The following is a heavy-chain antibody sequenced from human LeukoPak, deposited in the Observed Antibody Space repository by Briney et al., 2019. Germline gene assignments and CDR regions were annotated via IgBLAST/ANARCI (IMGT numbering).Heavy chain of an antibody. V-gene: IGHV3-30*02. D-gene: IGHD3-3*01. CDR3: AKEEWLLAVYFDY. J-gene: IGHJ4*02. Sequence: GGSLRLSCAASGFTFSSYGMHWVRQAPGKGLEWAAFIRYDGSNKYYADSVKGRFTISRDNSKNTLYLQMNSLRAEGTAAYYCAKEEWLLAVYFDYWGQGTLVTVSS. CDR2: IRYDGSNK. CDR1: GFTFSSYG.